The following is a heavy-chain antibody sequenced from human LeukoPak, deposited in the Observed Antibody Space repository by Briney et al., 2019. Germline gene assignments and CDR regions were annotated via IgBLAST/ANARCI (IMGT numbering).Heavy chain of an antibody. V-gene: IGHV3-23*01. CDR2: ISGSGGST. CDR1: GFTFSSYA. Sequence: GGSLRLSCAASGFTFSSYAMSWVRQAPGEGLEWVSAISGSGGSTYYADSVKGRFTISRDNSKNTLYLQMNSLRAEDTAVYYCAKDGVDTAMVYYYYMDVWGKGTTVTVSS. J-gene: IGHJ6*03. D-gene: IGHD5-18*01. CDR3: AKDGVDTAMVYYYYMDV.